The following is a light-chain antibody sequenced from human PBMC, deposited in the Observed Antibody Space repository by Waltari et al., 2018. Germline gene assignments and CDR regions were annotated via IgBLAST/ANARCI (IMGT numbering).Light chain of an antibody. CDR2: KDT. J-gene: IGLJ2*01. CDR1: TLPKQY. Sequence: SHELTQSPSVSVSPGQTARITCSGDTLPKQYAHWYQQKPGQAPVLIICKDTERPSGIPERFSASTSGTIVTLTISGVRAEDEADYYCQSADSSDMVYFGGGTKLTVL. V-gene: IGLV3-25*03. CDR3: QSADSSDMVY.